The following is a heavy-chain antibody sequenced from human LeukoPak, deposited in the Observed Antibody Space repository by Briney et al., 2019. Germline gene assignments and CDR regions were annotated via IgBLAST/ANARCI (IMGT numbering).Heavy chain of an antibody. D-gene: IGHD3-22*01. J-gene: IGHJ4*02. V-gene: IGHV3-21*01. CDR1: GFTFSSYS. Sequence: PGGALRLSCAASGFTFSSYSMNWVRQAPGKGPEGVSSISSSSSYIYYADSVKGRFTISRDNAKNSLYLQMNSLRAEDTAVYYCGREGAYYDSSGYYYDPDFDYWGQGTLVTVSS. CDR2: ISSSSSYI. CDR3: GREGAYYDSSGYYYDPDFDY.